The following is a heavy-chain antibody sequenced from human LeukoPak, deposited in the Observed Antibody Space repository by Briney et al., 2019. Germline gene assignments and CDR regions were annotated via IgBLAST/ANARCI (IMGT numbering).Heavy chain of an antibody. D-gene: IGHD3-3*01. CDR2: MNPNSGNT. J-gene: IGHJ6*03. V-gene: IGHV1-8*03. CDR3: ARGGARYYHFWSGWGYYYYMDV. Sequence: GASVKVSCKASGYTFTSYDINWVRQATGQGLEWMGWMNPNSGNTGYAQKFQGRVTITRSTSISTAYMELSSLRSEDTAVYYCARGGARYYHFWSGWGYYYYMDVWGKGTTVTVSS. CDR1: GYTFTSYD.